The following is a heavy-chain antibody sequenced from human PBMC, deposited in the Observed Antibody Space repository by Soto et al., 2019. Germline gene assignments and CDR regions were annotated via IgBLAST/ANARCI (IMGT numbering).Heavy chain of an antibody. J-gene: IGHJ6*02. Sequence: GGSLRLSCSASGFPFSSYSMDCVRQAPGQGLEWISYITTSSHTIYYADSVRGRFTISRDNAKNSLFLQMNSLRDEDTAVYYCARHGIQVSHDVWGQGTTVTVSS. CDR1: GFPFSSYS. CDR3: ARHGIQVSHDV. CDR2: ITTSSHTI. V-gene: IGHV3-48*02. D-gene: IGHD5-18*01.